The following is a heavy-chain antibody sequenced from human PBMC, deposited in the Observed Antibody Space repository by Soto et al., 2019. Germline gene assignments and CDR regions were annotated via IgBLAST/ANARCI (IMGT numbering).Heavy chain of an antibody. J-gene: IGHJ4*02. Sequence: GGSLRLSCAASGFSFSGNAMGWVRQAPGKGLEWVSGIDVTGTRTYYADSVKGRFIISRDNSKNTLFLQMNSRRADDTALYFCAKDLILTGFDYWGQGALVTVSS. CDR2: IDVTGTRT. V-gene: IGHV3-23*01. CDR3: AKDLILTGFDY. CDR1: GFSFSGNA. D-gene: IGHD3-9*01.